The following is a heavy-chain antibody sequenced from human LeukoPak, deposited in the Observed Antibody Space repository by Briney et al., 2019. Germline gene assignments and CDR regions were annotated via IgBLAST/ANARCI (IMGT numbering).Heavy chain of an antibody. V-gene: IGHV1-2*06. D-gene: IGHD1-20*01. CDR3: TTLVSGISY. J-gene: IGHJ4*02. Sequence: ASVRVSCKASGYTFTGYYMHWVRQAPGQGLEWLGRINPKTGGSNYAQKFQGRVTMTSDTSTSTAYMELSRLNSDDTAVYYCTTLVSGISYCGQGTLVTVSS. CDR2: INPKTGGS. CDR1: GYTFTGYY.